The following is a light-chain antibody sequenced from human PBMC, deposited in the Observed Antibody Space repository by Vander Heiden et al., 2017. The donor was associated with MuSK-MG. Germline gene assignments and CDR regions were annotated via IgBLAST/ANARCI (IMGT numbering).Light chain of an antibody. V-gene: IGKV1-5*03. J-gene: IGKJ1*01. CDR2: RAS. CDR1: QGISTL. CDR3: QQYNSYWT. Sequence: DIQITHSPSTLSASVGDRVTITSRAGQGISTLLAWYQQNPGKPPQLLIYRASTLESGVPSRFSGSGSGTQFTPTISSLQPDDFATYYCQQYNSYWTFGQGTKVEIK.